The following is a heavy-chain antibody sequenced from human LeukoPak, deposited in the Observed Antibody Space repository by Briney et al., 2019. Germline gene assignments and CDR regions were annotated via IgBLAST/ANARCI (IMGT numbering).Heavy chain of an antibody. Sequence: ASVKVSCKASGYTSTSYDINWVRQATGQGLEWMGWMNPNSGNTGYAQKFQGRVTMTRNTSISTAYMELSSLKTEDTAVYYCTTTTVGQTDYYYYYMDVWGKGTTVTVSS. CDR3: TTTTVGQTDYYYYYMDV. J-gene: IGHJ6*03. CDR1: GYTSTSYD. D-gene: IGHD4-23*01. V-gene: IGHV1-8*01. CDR2: MNPNSGNT.